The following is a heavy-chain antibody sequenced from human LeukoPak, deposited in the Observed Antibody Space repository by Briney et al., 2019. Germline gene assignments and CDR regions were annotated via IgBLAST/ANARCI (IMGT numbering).Heavy chain of an antibody. J-gene: IGHJ4*02. CDR2: IIPIFGTA. D-gene: IGHD3-22*01. CDR1: GGTFSSYA. V-gene: IGHV1-69*13. CDR3: ARVVGYDSSGYYSPGDY. Sequence: ASVKVSCKASGGTFSSYAISWVRQAPGQGLEWMGGIIPIFGTANYAQKFQGRVTITADESTSTAYMELSSLRSEDTAVYYCARVVGYDSSGYYSPGDYWGQGTLVTVSS.